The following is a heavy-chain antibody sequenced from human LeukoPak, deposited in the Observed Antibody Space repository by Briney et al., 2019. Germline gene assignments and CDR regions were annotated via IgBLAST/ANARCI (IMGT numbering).Heavy chain of an antibody. Sequence: PSQTLSLTCAVSGGSISSGGYSWSWIRQPPGKGLEWIGYIYHSGSTYYNPSLKSRVTISVDRSKNQFSLKLSSVTAADTAVYYCARTDLQGSAFDIWGQGTMVTVSS. CDR2: IYHSGST. CDR3: ARTDLQGSAFDI. D-gene: IGHD3-10*01. V-gene: IGHV4-30-2*01. J-gene: IGHJ3*02. CDR1: GGSISSGGYS.